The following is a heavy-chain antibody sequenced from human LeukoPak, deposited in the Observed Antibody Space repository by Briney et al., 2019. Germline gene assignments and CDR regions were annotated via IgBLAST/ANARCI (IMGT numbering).Heavy chain of an antibody. J-gene: IGHJ6*04. CDR3: AELGITMIGGV. CDR1: GFTFSSYE. Sequence: GGSLRLSCAASGFTFSSYEMNWVRQAPGKGLEWASYISSSGSTIYYADSVKGRFTISRDNAKNSLYLQMNSLRAEDTAVYYCAELGITMIGGVWGKGTTATISS. D-gene: IGHD3-10*02. CDR2: ISSSGSTI. V-gene: IGHV3-48*03.